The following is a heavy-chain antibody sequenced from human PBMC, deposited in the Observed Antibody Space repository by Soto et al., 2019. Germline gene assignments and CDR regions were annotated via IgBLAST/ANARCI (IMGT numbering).Heavy chain of an antibody. CDR1: GYTFTSYY. CDR3: WGSASTVARIRPSGDSTLQAFDI. J-gene: IGHJ3*02. CDR2: INPSGGST. Sequence: ASVKVPCRASGYTFTSYYMHWARQAPGQGLEWMGIINPSGGSTSYAQKFQGRVTMTRDTSTSTVYMELSSLRSEDTAVYHCWGSASTVARIRPSGDSTLQAFDIWG. D-gene: IGHD5-12*01. V-gene: IGHV1-46*01.